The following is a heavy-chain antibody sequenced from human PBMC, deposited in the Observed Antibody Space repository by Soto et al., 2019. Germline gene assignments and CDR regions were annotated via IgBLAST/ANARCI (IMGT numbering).Heavy chain of an antibody. V-gene: IGHV4-34*01. CDR2: INHSGST. CDR1: GGSFSGYY. Sequence: PSETLSLTCAVYGGSFSGYYWTWIRQPPGTGLEWIGEINHSGSTNYNPSLKSRVTISVDTSKNQFSLKLSSVTAADTAVYYCARGPVMITFGGVIVSLPAYDYWGQGTLVTVSS. D-gene: IGHD3-16*02. CDR3: ARGPVMITFGGVIVSLPAYDY. J-gene: IGHJ4*02.